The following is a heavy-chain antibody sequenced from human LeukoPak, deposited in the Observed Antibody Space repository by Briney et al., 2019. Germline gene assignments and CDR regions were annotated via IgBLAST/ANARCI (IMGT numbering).Heavy chain of an antibody. CDR1: GGTFSSYA. CDR2: IIPIFGTA. D-gene: IGHD1-26*01. V-gene: IGHV1-69*13. Sequence: ASVKVSCKASGGTFSSYAISWVRQAPGQGLEWMGGIIPIFGTANYAQKFQGRVTITADESTSTAYMELSSLRSEDTAVYYCARDGAEPSELLDYWGQGTLVTVSS. CDR3: ARDGAEPSELLDY. J-gene: IGHJ4*02.